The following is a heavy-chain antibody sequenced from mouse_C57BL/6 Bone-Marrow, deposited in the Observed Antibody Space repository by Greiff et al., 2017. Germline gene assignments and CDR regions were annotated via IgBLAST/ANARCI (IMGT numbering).Heavy chain of an antibody. Sequence: EVQLVESGGGLVQPGGSLSLSCAASGFTFTDYYMSWVRQPPGKALEWLGFIRNKANGYTTEYSASVKGRFTISRDNSQSILYLQMNALRAEDSATYYCARYTQLGLDYWGQGTTLTVSS. CDR1: GFTFTDYY. CDR3: ARYTQLGLDY. CDR2: IRNKANGYTT. D-gene: IGHD4-1*02. J-gene: IGHJ2*01. V-gene: IGHV7-3*01.